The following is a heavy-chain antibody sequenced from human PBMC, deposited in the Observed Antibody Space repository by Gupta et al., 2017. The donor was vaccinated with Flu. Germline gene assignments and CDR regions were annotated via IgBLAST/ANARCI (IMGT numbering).Heavy chain of an antibody. Sequence: EVQLLASGGGLVQPGGSLRLSCAASGFTFSRYAMSWVRQAPGKGLEWVAAISGSGGRTYYADSGKGRVTISRDNYKNTRDLKMNSMRAEETAVYYCAKVGLGGAASPYYFDYGGQGTLVTVSS. CDR2: ISGSGGRT. CDR1: GFTFSRYA. D-gene: IGHD1-26*01. CDR3: AKVGLGGAASPYYFDY. V-gene: IGHV3-23*01. J-gene: IGHJ4*02.